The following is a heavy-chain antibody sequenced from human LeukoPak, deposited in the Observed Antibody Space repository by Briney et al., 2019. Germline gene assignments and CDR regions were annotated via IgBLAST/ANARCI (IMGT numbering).Heavy chain of an antibody. Sequence: GGSLRLSCAASGFTVSSNYMSWVRQAPGKGLEWVSVIYSGGSTYYADSVKGRFTISRDNSKNTLYLQMNSLRAEDTAVYYCARVELSLDYYYMDVWGKGTTVTVSS. V-gene: IGHV3-53*01. CDR2: IYSGGST. CDR3: ARVELSLDYYYMDV. D-gene: IGHD1-1*01. J-gene: IGHJ6*03. CDR1: GFTVSSNY.